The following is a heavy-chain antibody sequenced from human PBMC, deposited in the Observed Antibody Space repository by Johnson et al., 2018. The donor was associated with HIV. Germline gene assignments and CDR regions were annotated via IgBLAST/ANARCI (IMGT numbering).Heavy chain of an antibody. CDR1: GFTFDDYG. CDR3: ASPPSGYDFWDGPNIFDV. D-gene: IGHD3-3*01. Sequence: EVQLVESGGGVVRPGGSLRLSCAAFGFTFDDYGMSWVRQAPEKGLEWVSGINWNGGSTGYADSVKGRFTISRDNAKNSLYLQMNSLRPEDTAIYYCASPPSGYDFWDGPNIFDVWGQGTMVAVSS. J-gene: IGHJ3*01. CDR2: INWNGGST. V-gene: IGHV3-20*04.